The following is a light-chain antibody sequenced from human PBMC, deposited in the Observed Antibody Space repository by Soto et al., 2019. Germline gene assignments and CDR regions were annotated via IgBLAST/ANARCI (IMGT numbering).Light chain of an antibody. CDR2: GAS. V-gene: IGKV3-15*01. J-gene: IGKJ1*01. CDR3: QQYHDWTWT. Sequence: EIVMTQSPATLSVSPGERATLSCRASQSVSSNLVWYQQKPGKAPRLLLYGASTRATGIPARFSGSGSGTEFTLTISSMQYEDFEVYYCQQYHDWTWTFGHGTQVDIK. CDR1: QSVSSN.